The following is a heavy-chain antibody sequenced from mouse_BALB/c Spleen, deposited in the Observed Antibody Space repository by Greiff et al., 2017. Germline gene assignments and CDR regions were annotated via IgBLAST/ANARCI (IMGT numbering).Heavy chain of an antibody. CDR2: ISYSGST. V-gene: IGHV3-2*02. CDR3: ARHLYAMDY. J-gene: IGHJ4*01. Sequence: EVKLMESGPGLVKPSQSLSLTCTVTGYSITSDYAWNWIRQFPGNKLEWMGYISYSGSTSYNPSLKSRISITRDTSKNQFFLQLNSVTTEDTATYYCARHLYAMDYWGQGTSVTVSS. CDR1: GYSITSDYA.